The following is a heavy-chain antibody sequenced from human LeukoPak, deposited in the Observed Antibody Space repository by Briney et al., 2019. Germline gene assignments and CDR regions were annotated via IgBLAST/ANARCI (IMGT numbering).Heavy chain of an antibody. CDR1: GGTFSSYA. CDR3: ARSTRGYCSGGSCLEPLNDAFDI. Sequence: ASVKVSCKASGGTFSSYAISWVRQAPGQGLEWMGGIIPIFGTANYAQKFQGRVTITADESTSTAYMELRSLRSDDTAVYYCARSTRGYCSGGSCLEPLNDAFDIWGQGTMVTVSS. J-gene: IGHJ3*02. V-gene: IGHV1-69*13. CDR2: IIPIFGTA. D-gene: IGHD2-15*01.